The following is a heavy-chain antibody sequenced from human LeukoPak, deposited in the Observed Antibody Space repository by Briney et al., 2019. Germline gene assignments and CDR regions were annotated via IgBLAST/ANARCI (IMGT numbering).Heavy chain of an antibody. CDR2: INWNGGST. V-gene: IGHV3-20*04. J-gene: IGHJ3*02. CDR3: ARRYCTTTVCYAFDI. CDR1: GFTFDDYG. D-gene: IGHD2-2*01. Sequence: GGSLRLSCAASGFTFDDYGMSWVRQAPGKGLEWVSGINWNGGSTGYADSVKGRFTISRDNAKNSLYLQMNSLRAEDTAMYYCARRYCTTTVCYAFDIWGQGTMVTVSS.